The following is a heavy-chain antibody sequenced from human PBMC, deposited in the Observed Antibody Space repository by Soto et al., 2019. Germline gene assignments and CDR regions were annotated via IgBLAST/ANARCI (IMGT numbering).Heavy chain of an antibody. V-gene: IGHV1-2*02. CDR1: GYTFTDYY. J-gene: IGHJ6*02. CDR2: INTNSGDT. D-gene: IGHD3-16*01. Sequence: QVQLVQSGAEVKKPGASVKVSCKASGYTFTDYYMHWVRQAPGQGLEWMGWINTNSGDTKYAQKFQGGVTMTRDTAIRTAYRERSRLRSDGAAVYYCARDRAPMITCGGVPGRGMDVWGQGTTVTVSS. CDR3: ARDRAPMITCGGVPGRGMDV.